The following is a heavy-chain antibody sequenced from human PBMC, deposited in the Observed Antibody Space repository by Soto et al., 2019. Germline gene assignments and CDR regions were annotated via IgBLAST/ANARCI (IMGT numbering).Heavy chain of an antibody. CDR2: ISASGDNT. J-gene: IGHJ4*02. CDR1: GFTFSSRA. V-gene: IGHV3-23*01. CDR3: AKLTYSDLWSGSHDS. D-gene: IGHD3-3*01. Sequence: EVQLLESGGGLVQPGGSLRLSCAASGFTFSSRAMSWVRQAPGKGLDWVSIISASGDNTYYADSVKGLFTISRDNSKNTLYLQVNSLRAEDTAVYYCAKLTYSDLWSGSHDSWGQGTLVTVSS.